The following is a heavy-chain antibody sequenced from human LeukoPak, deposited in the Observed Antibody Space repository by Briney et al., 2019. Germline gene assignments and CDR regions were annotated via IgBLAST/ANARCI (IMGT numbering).Heavy chain of an antibody. CDR2: IYYSGST. CDR3: AKESPHYDY. Sequence: SETLSLTCTVSGGFISSSSYYWGWIRQPPGKGLEWIGSIYYSGSTYNPSLKSRVTISVDTSKNQFSLKLSSVTAADTAVYYCAKESPHYDYWGQGTLVTVSS. V-gene: IGHV4-39*07. CDR1: GGFISSSSYY. J-gene: IGHJ4*02.